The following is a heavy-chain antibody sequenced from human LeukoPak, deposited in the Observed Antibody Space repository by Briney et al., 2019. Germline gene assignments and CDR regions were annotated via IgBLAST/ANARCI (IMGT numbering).Heavy chain of an antibody. CDR1: GFIFSSYG. CDR3: VRSQLQYCTTTSCYVFDS. CDR2: ISFDGSEK. V-gene: IGHV3-30*19. D-gene: IGHD2-2*01. J-gene: IGHJ4*02. Sequence: GGSLRLSCVTSGFIFSSYGFHWVRQAPGEGLEWVAVISFDGSEKYYADSAKGRFSISTDYSRNTLYLEMNSLRADDTAVYYCVRSQLQYCTTTSCYVFDSWGQGTLVTVSS.